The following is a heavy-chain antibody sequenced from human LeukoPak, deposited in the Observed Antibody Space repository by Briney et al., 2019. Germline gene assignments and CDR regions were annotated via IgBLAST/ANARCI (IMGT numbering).Heavy chain of an antibody. D-gene: IGHD5-18*01. V-gene: IGHV3-30*02. CDR1: GFTFSSYG. Sequence: PGGSLRLSCAASGFTFSSYGMHWVRQAPGKGLVWVAFIRYDGSSKYYADSVKGRFTISRDNSKNTLYLQMNSLRDQNTPLYNSAKAVHSYDIDYRGDGTLVAVSS. CDR2: IRYDGSSK. J-gene: IGHJ4*01. CDR3: AKAVHSYDIDY.